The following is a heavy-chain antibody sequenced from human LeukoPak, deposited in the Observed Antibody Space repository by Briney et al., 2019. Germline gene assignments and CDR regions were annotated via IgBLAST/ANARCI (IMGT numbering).Heavy chain of an antibody. Sequence: ASVKVSYKASGYTFTSYYMHWVRQAPGQGLEWMGIINPSGGSTSYAQKFQGRVTMTRDTSTSTVYMELSSLRSEDTAVYYCAIELGYSSSWYGTIDYWGQGTLVTVSS. CDR1: GYTFTSYY. CDR3: AIELGYSSSWYGTIDY. V-gene: IGHV1-46*01. J-gene: IGHJ4*02. D-gene: IGHD6-13*01. CDR2: INPSGGST.